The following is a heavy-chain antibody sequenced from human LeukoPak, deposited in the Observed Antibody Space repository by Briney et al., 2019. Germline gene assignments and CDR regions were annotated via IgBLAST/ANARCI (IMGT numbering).Heavy chain of an antibody. V-gene: IGHV3-23*01. CDR2: ISGSGGTT. CDR1: GFTFSNYA. Sequence: GGSLRLSCAASGFTFSNYAVSWVRQAPGKGLEWVSGISGSGGTTNYADSVKGRFTISRDNSKNTVYLQMNSLRAEDTAVYYCAKDRRVGAAATGDWGQGTLVTVSP. J-gene: IGHJ4*02. CDR3: AKDRRVGAAATGD. D-gene: IGHD1-26*01.